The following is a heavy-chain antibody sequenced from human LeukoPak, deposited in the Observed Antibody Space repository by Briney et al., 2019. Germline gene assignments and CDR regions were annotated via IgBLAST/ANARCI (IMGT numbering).Heavy chain of an antibody. J-gene: IGHJ1*01. V-gene: IGHV3-48*03. CDR3: ATTASRGPQSAEYFQY. Sequence: PGGSLRLSCAAFGFTLRGYEITWVRQAPGKGLEWVGREIAGGSPTYNADSVQGRFTISRDNAENSVYLQMHGLRAEDTAVYYCATTASRGPQSAEYFQYWGQGTLVTVSS. CDR1: GFTLRGYE. CDR2: EIAGGSPT.